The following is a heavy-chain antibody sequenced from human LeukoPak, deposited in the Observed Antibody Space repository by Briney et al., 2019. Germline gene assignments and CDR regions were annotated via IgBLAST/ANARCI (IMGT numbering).Heavy chain of an antibody. D-gene: IGHD5-24*01. CDR2: IYTSGST. V-gene: IGHV4-4*07. J-gene: IGHJ5*02. CDR1: XXSISSXY. CDR3: ARVEQEWFDP. Sequence: PSETLSLXCXVXXXSISSXYWSWIRQPAGKGLEWIGRIYTSGSTNYNPSLKSRVTMSVDTSKNQFSLKLSSVTAADTAVYYCARVEQEWFDPWGQGTLVTVSS.